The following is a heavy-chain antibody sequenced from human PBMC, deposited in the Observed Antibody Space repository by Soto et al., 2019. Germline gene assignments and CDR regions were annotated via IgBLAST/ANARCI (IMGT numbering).Heavy chain of an antibody. J-gene: IGHJ6*04. Sequence: ASVKVSCKASGYTFTNYYVHWVRQAPGQGLEWMGIINPNSGGTSYAQKFQGRLTMTRDTSTSTVYMELSSLRSDDTAVYYCARDRAYGSGSPSDVWGKGTTVTVLL. CDR2: INPNSGGT. CDR3: ARDRAYGSGSPSDV. D-gene: IGHD3-10*01. CDR1: GYTFTNYY. V-gene: IGHV1-46*03.